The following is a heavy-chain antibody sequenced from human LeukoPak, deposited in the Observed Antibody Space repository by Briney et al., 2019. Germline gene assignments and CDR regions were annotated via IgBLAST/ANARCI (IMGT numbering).Heavy chain of an antibody. Sequence: GGSLRLSCAASGFSFSGHWMNCVRQPPGKGLEWVANIKADGSEKYYVDSVKGRFNISRDDAKRTVDLQMDNLRAEDTAIYYCAYRNNFEYWGQGALVAVSS. CDR2: IKADGSEK. CDR3: AYRNNFEY. D-gene: IGHD1-26*01. CDR1: GFSFSGHW. V-gene: IGHV3-7*05. J-gene: IGHJ4*02.